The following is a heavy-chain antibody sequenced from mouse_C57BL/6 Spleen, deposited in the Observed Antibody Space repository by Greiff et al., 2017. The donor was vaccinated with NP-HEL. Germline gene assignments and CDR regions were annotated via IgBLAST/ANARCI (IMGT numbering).Heavy chain of an antibody. V-gene: IGHV5-9*01. Sequence: EVKLMESGGGLVKPGGSLKLSCAASGFTFSSYTMSWVRQTPEKRLEWVATISGGGGNTYYPDSVKGRFTISRDNAKNTLYLQMSSLRSEDTALYYCASRIYYDYDGTYWGQGTLVTVSA. J-gene: IGHJ3*01. D-gene: IGHD2-4*01. CDR2: ISGGGGNT. CDR3: ASRIYYDYDGTY. CDR1: GFTFSSYT.